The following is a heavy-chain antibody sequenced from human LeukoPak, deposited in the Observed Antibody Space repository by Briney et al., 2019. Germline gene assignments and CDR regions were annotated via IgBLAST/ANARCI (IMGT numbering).Heavy chain of an antibody. Sequence: PSETLSLTCTVSGGSISSGSYYWSWIRQPAGKGLEWIGRIYTSGSTNYNPSLKSRVTISVDTSKNQLSLKLSSVTAADTAVYYCARDSLGCSGGSCSKNPNDVDYWGQGTLVTVSS. CDR3: ARDSLGCSGGSCSKNPNDVDY. CDR1: GGSISSGSYY. V-gene: IGHV4-61*02. CDR2: IYTSGST. D-gene: IGHD2-15*01. J-gene: IGHJ4*02.